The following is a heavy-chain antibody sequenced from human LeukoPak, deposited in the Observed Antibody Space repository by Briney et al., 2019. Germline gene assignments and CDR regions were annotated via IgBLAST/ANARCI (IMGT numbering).Heavy chain of an antibody. J-gene: IGHJ6*03. D-gene: IGHD2/OR15-2a*01. Sequence: HPGGSLRLSCAASGFTVSSNYMSWVRQAPGKGLEWVSVIYSGGSTYYADSVKGRFTISRDNSKNTLYLQMNSLRAEDTAVYYCARVIGRLPPRVYYYYYMDVWGKGTTVTISS. CDR2: IYSGGST. V-gene: IGHV3-53*01. CDR1: GFTVSSNY. CDR3: ARVIGRLPPRVYYYYYMDV.